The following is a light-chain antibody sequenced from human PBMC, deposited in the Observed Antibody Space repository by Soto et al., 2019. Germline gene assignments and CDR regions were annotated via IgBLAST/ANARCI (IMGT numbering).Light chain of an antibody. CDR3: KSYAVGSTYV. J-gene: IGLJ1*01. V-gene: IGLV2-14*01. CDR2: EVD. Sequence: QSVLTQPASVSGSPGQSITISCPGTGSDIGYFNYVSWYQQQPGKAPKLMIYEVDNRPSGVSIRFSGSKSGSTASLTISGLQAEDEADYYCKSYAVGSTYVFGTGTKVTVL. CDR1: GSDIGYFNY.